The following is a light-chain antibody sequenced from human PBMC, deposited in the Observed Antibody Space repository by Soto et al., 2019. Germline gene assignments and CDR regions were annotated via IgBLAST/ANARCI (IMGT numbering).Light chain of an antibody. CDR1: KNDVGFYDF. Sequence: VLTHPPSASGSPGQSFTISCTGTKNDVGFYDFVSWYQHHPGKAPRLIIYEVVQRPSGVPDRFSGSKSGNTASLTVSGLQAADEADYFCKSYAGSNTYVFGSGTKVTVL. CDR2: EVV. V-gene: IGLV2-8*01. CDR3: KSYAGSNTYV. J-gene: IGLJ1*01.